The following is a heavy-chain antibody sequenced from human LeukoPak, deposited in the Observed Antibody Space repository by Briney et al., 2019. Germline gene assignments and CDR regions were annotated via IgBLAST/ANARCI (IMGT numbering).Heavy chain of an antibody. Sequence: GGSLRLSCAASGFTFSSYAMHWVRQAPGKGLEYVSAISSNGGSTYYANSVKGRFTISGDNSKNTLYLQMGSLRAEDMAVYYCARAVGATDDDAFDIWGQGTMVTVSS. CDR3: ARAVGATDDDAFDI. D-gene: IGHD1-26*01. CDR2: ISSNGGST. CDR1: GFTFSSYA. J-gene: IGHJ3*02. V-gene: IGHV3-64*01.